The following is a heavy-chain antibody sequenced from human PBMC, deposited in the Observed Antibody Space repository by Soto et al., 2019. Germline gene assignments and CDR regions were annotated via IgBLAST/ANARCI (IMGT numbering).Heavy chain of an antibody. V-gene: IGHV1-69*13. D-gene: IGHD2-15*01. J-gene: IGHJ6*02. CDR2: IIPIFGTA. Sequence: SVKVSCKASGGTFSSYAISWVLQAPGQWLEWMGGIIPIFGTANYAQKFQGRVTITADESTSTAYMELSSLRSEDTAVYYCARIELMVVAATLYYYYGMDVWGQGTTVTVS. CDR3: ARIELMVVAATLYYYYGMDV. CDR1: GGTFSSYA.